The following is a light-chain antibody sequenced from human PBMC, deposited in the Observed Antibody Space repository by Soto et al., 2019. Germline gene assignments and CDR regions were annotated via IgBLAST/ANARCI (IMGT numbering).Light chain of an antibody. CDR1: ALAKQY. V-gene: IGLV3-25*03. CDR2: KDT. Sequence: SYELTQPSSVSVSPGQTAKITCSGDALAKQYAYWYQQKPGHAPVLVIYKDTERPSGIPERFSGSSSGTTVTLTISGVQVEDEADYYCQSADISGPYVFGIGTKVTVL. J-gene: IGLJ1*01. CDR3: QSADISGPYV.